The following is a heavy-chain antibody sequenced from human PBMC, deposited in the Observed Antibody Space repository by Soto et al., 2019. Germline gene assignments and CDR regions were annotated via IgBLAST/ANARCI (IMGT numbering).Heavy chain of an antibody. CDR2: IRSKADTYAT. Sequence: PGGSLRLSCAASGFTFSGSAIHWVRQASGKGLEWVGRIRSKADTYATAYAASVTGRFIISRDDSKNTAYLQMNSLKTEDTAVYYCGSDTAMAHYAMDVWGQGTTVTVSS. V-gene: IGHV3-73*01. J-gene: IGHJ6*02. CDR3: GSDTAMAHYAMDV. D-gene: IGHD5-18*01. CDR1: GFTFSGSA.